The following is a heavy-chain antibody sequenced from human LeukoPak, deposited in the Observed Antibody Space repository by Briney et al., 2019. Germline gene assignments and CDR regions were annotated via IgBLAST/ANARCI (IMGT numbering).Heavy chain of an antibody. CDR1: GFTFSSYS. J-gene: IGHJ6*02. CDR2: ISSSSSYI. D-gene: IGHD4-17*01. V-gene: IGHV3-21*01. CDR3: ASFLTTVTPSPKNYYYYGMDV. Sequence: GGSLRLSCAASGFTFSSYSMNWVRQAPGKGLEWVSSISSSSSYIYYADSEKGRFTISRDNAKNSLYLQMNSLRAEDTAVYYCASFLTTVTPSPKNYYYYGMDVWGQGTTVTVSS.